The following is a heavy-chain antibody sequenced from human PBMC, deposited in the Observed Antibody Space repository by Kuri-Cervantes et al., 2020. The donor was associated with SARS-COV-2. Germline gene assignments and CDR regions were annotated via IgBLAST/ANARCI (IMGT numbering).Heavy chain of an antibody. CDR3: AREEGGELGEAFDY. CDR2: IDSSSYYM. D-gene: IGHD7-27*01. V-gene: IGHV3-21*01. Sequence: GGSLRLSCAASGFTFSGYSMNWIRQAPGKGLEWIASIDSSSYYMYHADSVKGRLTISRDNAKTSLYLQMNSLKLEDTAVYYCAREEGGELGEAFDYWGQGALVTVSS. J-gene: IGHJ4*02. CDR1: GFTFSGYS.